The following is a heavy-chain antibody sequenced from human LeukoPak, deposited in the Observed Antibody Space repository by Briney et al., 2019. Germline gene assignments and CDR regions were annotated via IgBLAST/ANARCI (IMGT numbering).Heavy chain of an antibody. CDR2: INPNGGAT. Sequence: GASVKVSCKASGYTFTDYDMHWVRQAPGQGLEWMGWINPNGGATEYAQRFQGRVTMTRDTSIRTAYLDLSRLTSDATAVYYCARDIQNSGYDGGYWGQGTLVTVSS. D-gene: IGHD5-12*01. CDR3: ARDIQNSGYDGGY. V-gene: IGHV1-2*02. J-gene: IGHJ4*02. CDR1: GYTFTDYD.